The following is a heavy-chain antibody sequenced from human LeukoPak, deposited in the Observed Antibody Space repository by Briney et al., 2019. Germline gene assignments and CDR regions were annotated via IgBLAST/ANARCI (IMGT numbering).Heavy chain of an antibody. Sequence: PGGSLRLSCAASGFSLNTYSMNWVRQAPGKGLEWVSYISSSGSTIYYADSVKGRFTISRDNAKNSLYLQMNSLRAEDTAVYYCARRNYFDYWGQGTLVTVSS. V-gene: IGHV3-48*04. CDR2: ISSSGSTI. J-gene: IGHJ4*02. CDR1: GFSLNTYS. CDR3: ARRNYFDY.